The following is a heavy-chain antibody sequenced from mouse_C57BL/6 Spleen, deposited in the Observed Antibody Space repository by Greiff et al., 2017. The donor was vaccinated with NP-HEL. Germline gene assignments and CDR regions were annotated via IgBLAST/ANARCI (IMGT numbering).Heavy chain of an antibody. CDR2: IDPSDSYT. CDR3: AFDGYYRFAD. D-gene: IGHD2-3*01. J-gene: IGHJ3*01. Sequence: QVQLQQPGAELVKPGASVKLSCKASGYTFTSYWMQWVKQRPGQGLEWIGEIDPSDSYTNYNQKFKGKATLTVDTSSSTAYMQLSSLTSEDSAVYYCAFDGYYRFADGGQVTLVTVSA. CDR1: GYTFTSYW. V-gene: IGHV1-50*01.